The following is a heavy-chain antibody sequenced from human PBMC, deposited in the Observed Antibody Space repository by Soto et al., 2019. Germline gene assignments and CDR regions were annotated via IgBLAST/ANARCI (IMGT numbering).Heavy chain of an antibody. CDR1: GFSFGDSY. D-gene: IGHD2-21*01. CDR2: ISGGSSYT. J-gene: IGHJ4*02. V-gene: IGHV3-11*06. CDR3: AKTIVAASGYYFDH. Sequence: QVQLVESGGGLVKPGGSVRLACAASGFSFGDSYMSWVRQAPGKGLEWLSYISGGSSYTNYADSVKGRFTISRDNAKRSLYLEMNSLRADDTAVYYCAKTIVAASGYYFDHWGQGNLVTVSS.